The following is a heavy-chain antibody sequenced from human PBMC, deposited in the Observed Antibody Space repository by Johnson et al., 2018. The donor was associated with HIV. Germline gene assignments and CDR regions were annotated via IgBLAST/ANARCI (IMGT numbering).Heavy chain of an antibody. CDR1: GFTVSNNY. V-gene: IGHV3-66*01. J-gene: IGHJ3*02. CDR2: IYSGGST. Sequence: VQLVESGGGLVQPGRSLRLSCAASGFTVSNNYMSWVRQAPGKGLEWVSVIYSGGSTYYADSVKGRFTISRDNSKNTLYLQMNSLRAEDTAVYYCANLGRYFDWFPTTNDAFDIWGQGTMVTVSS. CDR3: ANLGRYFDWFPTTNDAFDI. D-gene: IGHD3-9*01.